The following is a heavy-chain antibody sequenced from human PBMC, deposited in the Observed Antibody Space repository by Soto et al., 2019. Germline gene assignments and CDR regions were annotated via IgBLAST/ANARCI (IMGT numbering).Heavy chain of an antibody. CDR1: GSSLSPYW. Sequence: GGSLRLSCAASGSSLSPYWMHWVRQAPGRELEWVSRLSSDGFGAAYADSVKGRFFISRDIARNTLFLQMNSLRADDTAVYYCARDLGGPDYWGRGTSVTVSS. D-gene: IGHD3-16*01. CDR3: ARDLGGPDY. J-gene: IGHJ4*02. V-gene: IGHV3-74*03. CDR2: LSSDGFGA.